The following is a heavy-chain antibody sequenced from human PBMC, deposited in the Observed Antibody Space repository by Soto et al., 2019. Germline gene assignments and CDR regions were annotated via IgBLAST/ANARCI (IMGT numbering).Heavy chain of an antibody. V-gene: IGHV2-5*02. J-gene: IGHJ4*02. CDR1: GFSLSTSGMG. D-gene: IGHD3-10*01. CDR2: VYWDDDK. CDR3: AHLLYYDSGTQHFDY. Sequence: QITLKESGPTLAKPTQTLTLTCTFSGFSLSTSGMGVGWIRQPPGKALEWLATVYWDDDKRYSTSLQSRLTITKDTSKNQAVLAMTNMDPADTATYFCAHLLYYDSGTQHFDYWGQGTLVTVSS.